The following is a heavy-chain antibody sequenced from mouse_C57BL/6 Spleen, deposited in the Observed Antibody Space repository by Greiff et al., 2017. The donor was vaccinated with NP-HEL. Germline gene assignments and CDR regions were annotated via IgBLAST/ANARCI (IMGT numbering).Heavy chain of an antibody. CDR1: GYAFSSYW. CDR3: ARERALGLRQYFDV. D-gene: IGHD2-2*01. J-gene: IGHJ1*03. V-gene: IGHV1-80*01. Sequence: QVQLQQSGAELVKPGASVKISCKASGYAFSSYWMNWVKQRPGKGLEWIGQIYPGDGDTNYNGKFKGKATLTADKSSSTAYMQLSSLTSEDSAVYFCARERALGLRQYFDVWGTGTTVTVSS. CDR2: IYPGDGDT.